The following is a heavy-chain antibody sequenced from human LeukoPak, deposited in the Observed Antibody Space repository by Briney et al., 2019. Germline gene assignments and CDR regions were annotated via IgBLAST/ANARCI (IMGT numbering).Heavy chain of an antibody. J-gene: IGHJ5*02. CDR3: ARERLDFWSGYYRGDLDP. Sequence: PGGSLRLSCAASGFTFSSYSMNWVRQAPGKGLEWVSSISSSSSYIYYADSVKGRFTISRDNAKNSLYLQMNSLRAEDTAVYYCARERLDFWSGYYRGDLDPWGQGTLVTVSS. CDR2: ISSSSSYI. CDR1: GFTFSSYS. D-gene: IGHD3-3*01. V-gene: IGHV3-21*01.